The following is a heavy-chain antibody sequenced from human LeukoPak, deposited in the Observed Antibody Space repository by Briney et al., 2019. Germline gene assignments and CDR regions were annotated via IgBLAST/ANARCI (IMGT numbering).Heavy chain of an antibody. CDR3: ARVLEDSSGSYFDY. CDR1: GGSISSGDYY. Sequence: SETLSLTCTVSGGSISSGDYYWSWIRQPPRKGLEWIGYIYYSGSTYYNPSLKSRVTISVDTSKNQFSLKLSSVTAADTAVYYCARVLEDSSGSYFDYWGQGTLVTVSS. CDR2: IYYSGST. D-gene: IGHD3-22*01. V-gene: IGHV4-30-4*01. J-gene: IGHJ4*02.